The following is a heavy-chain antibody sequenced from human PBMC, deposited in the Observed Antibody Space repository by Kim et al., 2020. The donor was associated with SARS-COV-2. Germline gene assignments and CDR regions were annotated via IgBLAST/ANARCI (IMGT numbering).Heavy chain of an antibody. V-gene: IGHV1-69*13. CDR3: GGAIAVAGYYYGMDV. CDR1: GGTFSSYA. Sequence: SVKVSCKASGGTFSSYAISWVRQAPGQGLEWMGGIIPIFGTANYAQKFQGRVTITADESTSTAYMELSSLRSEDTAVYYWGGAIAVAGYYYGMDVWGQGTTVTVSS. J-gene: IGHJ6*02. D-gene: IGHD6-19*01. CDR2: IIPIFGTA.